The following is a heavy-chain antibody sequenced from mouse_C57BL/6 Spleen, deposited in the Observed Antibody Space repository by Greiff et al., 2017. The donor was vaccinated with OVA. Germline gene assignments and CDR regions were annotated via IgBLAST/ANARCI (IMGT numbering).Heavy chain of an antibody. D-gene: IGHD1-1*01. CDR3: TPHYYGSSYGYFDV. J-gene: IGHJ1*03. Sequence: EVQLQQSGAELVRPGASVKLSCTASGFNIKDYYMHWVKQRPEQGLEWIGRIDPEDGDTEYAPKFQGKATMTADTSSNTAYLQLSSLTSEDTAVYYCTPHYYGSSYGYFDVWGTGTTVTVSS. CDR2: IDPEDGDT. CDR1: GFNIKDYY. V-gene: IGHV14-1*01.